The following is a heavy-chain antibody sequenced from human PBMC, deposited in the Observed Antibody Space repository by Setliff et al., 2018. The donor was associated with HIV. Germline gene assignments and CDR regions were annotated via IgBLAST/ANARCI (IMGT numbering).Heavy chain of an antibody. Sequence: SETLSLTCTVSGGFLSRSTYYWGWIRQPPGKGLEWIGALSSNGNTNYNPSLKSRVTISVDTSKNQFSLKLSAVTAADTAVYYCARDHVFGSRTGFDPWGPGILVTVSS. CDR2: LSSNGNT. J-gene: IGHJ5*02. CDR3: ARDHVFGSRTGFDP. D-gene: IGHD3-10*01. V-gene: IGHV4-39*07. CDR1: GGFLSRSTYY.